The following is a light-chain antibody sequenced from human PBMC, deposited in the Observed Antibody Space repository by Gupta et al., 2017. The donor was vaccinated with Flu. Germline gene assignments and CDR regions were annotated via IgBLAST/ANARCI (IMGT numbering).Light chain of an antibody. V-gene: IGLV3-1*01. CDR2: QES. CDR1: SLGNYL. CDR3: QTWDTNIGV. Sequence: TCSGHSLGNYLVSWFQLRPGQSPVLVIYQESKRPSGIPERFSGSNSGNTATLTISGTQAMDEADFYCQTWDTNIGVFGGGTTLTVL. J-gene: IGLJ3*02.